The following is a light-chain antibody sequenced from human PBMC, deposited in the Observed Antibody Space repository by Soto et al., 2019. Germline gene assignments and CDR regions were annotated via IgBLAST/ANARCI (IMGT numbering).Light chain of an antibody. V-gene: IGKV3-11*01. CDR1: QSVYSQ. Sequence: EIMLTQSPPTVSLSPGERVTLSCRASQSVYSQLDWYQQKPGQAPRLLIYDASNRASGIPARFSGSGSGTDFTLTISSLEPEDFAVYYCQQRYNWPLTFGGGTKVEIK. CDR3: QQRYNWPLT. J-gene: IGKJ4*01. CDR2: DAS.